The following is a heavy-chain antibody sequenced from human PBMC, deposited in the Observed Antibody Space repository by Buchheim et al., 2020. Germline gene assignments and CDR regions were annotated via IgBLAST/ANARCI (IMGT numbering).Heavy chain of an antibody. CDR3: AKDLMRLRVPPGAFDY. Sequence: VQLVESGGGVVQPGRSLRLSCAASGFTFSSYGMHWVRQAPGKGLEWVSAISGSGGSTYYADSVKGRFTISRDNSKNTLYLQMNSLRAEDTAVYYCAKDLMRLRVPPGAFDYWGQGTL. D-gene: IGHD5-12*01. J-gene: IGHJ4*02. V-gene: IGHV3-23*04. CDR2: ISGSGGST. CDR1: GFTFSSYG.